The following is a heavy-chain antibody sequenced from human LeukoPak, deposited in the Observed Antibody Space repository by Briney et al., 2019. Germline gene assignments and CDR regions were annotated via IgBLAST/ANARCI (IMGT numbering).Heavy chain of an antibody. CDR1: GYSISSGYY. J-gene: IGHJ5*02. CDR2: IYHSGST. D-gene: IGHD3-3*01. Sequence: SETLSLTCTVSGYSISSGYYWGWIRPPPGKGLEWIGSIYHSGSTYYNPSLKSRVTISVDTSKNQFSLKLSSVTAADTAVYYCARETFGVVITGDNWFDPWGQGTLVTVSS. V-gene: IGHV4-38-2*02. CDR3: ARETFGVVITGDNWFDP.